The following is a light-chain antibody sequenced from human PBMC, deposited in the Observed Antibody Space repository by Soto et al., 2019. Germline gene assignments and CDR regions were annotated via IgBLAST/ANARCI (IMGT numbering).Light chain of an antibody. J-gene: IGLJ2*01. CDR1: SSDVGTYNY. CDR3: CSYAGSYTLL. CDR2: DVT. V-gene: IGLV2-11*01. Sequence: QSVLTQPRSVSGSPGQSVTISCTGTSSDVGTYNYVSWYQQHPGKAPKLMIYDVTKRPSGVPDRFSASKSGNTASLTISGLQAEDEADYYCCSYAGSYTLLFXGGTK.